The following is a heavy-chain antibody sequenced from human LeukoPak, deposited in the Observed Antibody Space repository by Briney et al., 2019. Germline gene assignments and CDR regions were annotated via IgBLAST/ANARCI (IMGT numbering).Heavy chain of an antibody. CDR1: DGSIGTYY. CDR2: IYSSGST. D-gene: IGHD2-2*01. V-gene: IGHV4-4*07. Sequence: SETLSLTCTVSDGSIGTYYWSWIRQPAGRGLEWIGRIYSSGSTNYNPSLRSRVTMSVDTSKNQFSLKPSSVTAVDTAVYYCARGCSNPREPHPFDIWGRGTMVTVSS. J-gene: IGHJ3*02. CDR3: ARGCSNPREPHPFDI.